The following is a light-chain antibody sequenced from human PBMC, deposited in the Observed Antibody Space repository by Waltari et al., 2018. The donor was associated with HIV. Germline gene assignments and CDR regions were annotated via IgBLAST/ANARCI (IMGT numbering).Light chain of an antibody. CDR1: QSVLYNSNSKNY. CDR3: HQYYTTPWA. CDR2: WAS. Sequence: DIVFTQSPDSLAVSLGERATINCKASQSVLYNSNSKNYLSWYQQRPGQPPKLLIYWASTRESGVPDRFSGSASGTDFTLTISGLQAEDVAVYYCHQYYTTPWAFGQGTKVEIK. J-gene: IGKJ1*01. V-gene: IGKV4-1*01.